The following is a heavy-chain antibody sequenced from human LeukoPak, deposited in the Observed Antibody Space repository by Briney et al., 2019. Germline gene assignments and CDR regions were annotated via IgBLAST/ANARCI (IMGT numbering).Heavy chain of an antibody. Sequence: PGGSLRLSCAASRFTFSSYTMTWLRQPPGKGLEWVSTISAGGGSTYYADSVKGRFTISRDNSKDTLYLQMNSLRSEDTAVYFCAKRGVVIRAVLVVGFHKEAYYFDSWGQGALVTVSS. J-gene: IGHJ4*02. D-gene: IGHD2-15*01. CDR3: AKRGVVIRAVLVVGFHKEAYYFDS. CDR2: ISAGGGST. CDR1: RFTFSSYT. V-gene: IGHV3-23*01.